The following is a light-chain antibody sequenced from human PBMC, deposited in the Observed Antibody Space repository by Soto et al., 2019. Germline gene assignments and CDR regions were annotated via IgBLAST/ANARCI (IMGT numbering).Light chain of an antibody. J-gene: IGKJ4*01. CDR1: QSVRNH. CDR3: QHRAAWPIT. CDR2: DAS. Sequence: EIVMTQSPATLSVSPGERATLSCRASQSVRNHLVWYQQKPGQAPRLLIYDASNRATGAPARFSGSGSGTDIALTISSLEPEDFAVYYCQHRAAWPITFGGGNKVEIK. V-gene: IGKV3-11*01.